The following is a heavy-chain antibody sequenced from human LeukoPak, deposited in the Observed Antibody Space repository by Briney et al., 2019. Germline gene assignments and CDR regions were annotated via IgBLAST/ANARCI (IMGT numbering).Heavy chain of an antibody. V-gene: IGHV1-46*01. CDR2: INPSGGST. Sequence: ASVKVSCKASGYTFTSYYMHWVRQAPGQGLEWMGRINPSGGSTSYAQKFQGRVTMTRDTSTSTVYMELSSLRSEDTAVYYCARDTHYIVRGVVVSDNWFDPWGQGTLVTVSS. CDR1: GYTFTSYY. CDR3: ARDTHYIVRGVVVSDNWFDP. J-gene: IGHJ5*02. D-gene: IGHD3-10*01.